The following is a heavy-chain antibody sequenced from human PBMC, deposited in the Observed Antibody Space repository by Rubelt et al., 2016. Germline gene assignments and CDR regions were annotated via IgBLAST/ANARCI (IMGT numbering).Heavy chain of an antibody. CDR3: ARTQQLVRAFDI. CDR1: GFTFSSYS. D-gene: IGHD6-13*01. V-gene: IGHV3-66*01. CDR2: IYSGGST. Sequence: EVQLVESGGGLVKPGGSLRLSCAASGFTFSSYSMNWVRQAPGQGLEWVSVIYSGGSTYYADSVKGRFTISRDNSKNTLYLQMNSLRAEDTAVYYCARTQQLVRAFDIWGQGTMVTVSS. J-gene: IGHJ3*02.